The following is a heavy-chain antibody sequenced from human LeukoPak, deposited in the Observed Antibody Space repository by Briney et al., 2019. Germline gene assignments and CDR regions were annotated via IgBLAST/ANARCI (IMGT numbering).Heavy chain of an antibody. D-gene: IGHD3-3*01. V-gene: IGHV4-61*02. CDR3: AREWRL. CDR2: IYTSGST. Sequence: SETLSLTCTVSGGSISSGSYYWSWIRQPAGKGLEWIGRIYTSGSTNYNPSLKSRVTISVDTSKNQFSLKLSSVTAADTAVYYCAREWRLWGQGTMVTVSS. J-gene: IGHJ3*01. CDR1: GGSISSGSYY.